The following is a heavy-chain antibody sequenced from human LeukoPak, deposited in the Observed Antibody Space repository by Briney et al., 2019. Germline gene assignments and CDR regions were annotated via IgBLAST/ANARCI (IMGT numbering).Heavy chain of an antibody. V-gene: IGHV1-46*01. CDR1: GYTFTSYY. CDR2: INPSGGRT. D-gene: IGHD2-15*01. J-gene: IGHJ4*02. CDR3: ARVSCSGGSCYSIDF. Sequence: ASVKVSCKTSGYTFTSYYMSWVRQAPGQGLEWMGIINPSGGRTSYAQKSQGRVTMTRDTSTSTVYMELSSLRSEDTAVYYCARVSCSGGSCYSIDFWGQGTLVTVSS.